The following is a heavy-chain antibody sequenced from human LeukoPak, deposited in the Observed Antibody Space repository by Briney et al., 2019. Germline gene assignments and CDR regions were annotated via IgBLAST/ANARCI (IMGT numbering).Heavy chain of an antibody. Sequence: SETLSLTCTVSGGSISSSNHYWAWIRQPPGKGREWIGSIYYTGGTFYSPSLKSRVTLNVGASNNQFSLNLNTVTAADTAVYFCAREEASAADSWGQGTLVTVSS. CDR3: AREEASAADS. CDR1: GGSISSSNHY. CDR2: IYYTGGT. V-gene: IGHV4-39*01. J-gene: IGHJ5*02. D-gene: IGHD2-2*01.